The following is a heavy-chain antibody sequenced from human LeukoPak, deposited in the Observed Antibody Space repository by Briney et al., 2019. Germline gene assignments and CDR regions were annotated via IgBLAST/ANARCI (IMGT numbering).Heavy chain of an antibody. CDR2: ITSSGAAT. CDR3: AKDRPNYYGSNGHYYKLNGDC. V-gene: IGHV3-23*01. J-gene: IGHJ4*02. Sequence: GGSQRLSCAASGFTFRSYAMSWVRQAPGKGLEWVSSITSSGAATYYADSVKGRFTISRDNSDNTLYLQMNSLRAEDTAVYYCAKDRPNYYGSNGHYYKLNGDCWGQGTLVTVSS. D-gene: IGHD3-22*01. CDR1: GFTFRSYA.